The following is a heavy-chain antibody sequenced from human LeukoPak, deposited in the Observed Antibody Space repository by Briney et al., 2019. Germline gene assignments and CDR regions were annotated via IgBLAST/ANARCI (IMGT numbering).Heavy chain of an antibody. J-gene: IGHJ4*02. D-gene: IGHD1-26*01. V-gene: IGHV6-1*01. CDR3: ARGGSYSFDY. CDR1: GDSVSSNSAA. CDR2: TYYRSKWYS. Sequence: PSQTLSLTCALSGDSVSSNSAAWNWIRQSPSRGLEWLGGTYYRSKWYSDYAFSVKSRITINPDTSRNQFSLQLSSVTPEDTAVYYCARGGSYSFDYWGQGTLVTVSS.